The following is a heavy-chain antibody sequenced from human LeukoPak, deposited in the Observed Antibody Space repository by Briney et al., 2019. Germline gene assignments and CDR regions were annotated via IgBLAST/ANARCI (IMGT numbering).Heavy chain of an antibody. J-gene: IGHJ4*02. CDR3: ARDGLSRIAVAGPPD. Sequence: ASVKVSCKASGYTFTCYYMHWVRQAPGQGLEWMGWINPNSGGTNYAQKFQGRVTMTRDTSISTAYMELSRLRSDDTAVYYCARDGLSRIAVAGPPDWGQGTLVTVSS. V-gene: IGHV1-2*02. CDR2: INPNSGGT. CDR1: GYTFTCYY. D-gene: IGHD6-19*01.